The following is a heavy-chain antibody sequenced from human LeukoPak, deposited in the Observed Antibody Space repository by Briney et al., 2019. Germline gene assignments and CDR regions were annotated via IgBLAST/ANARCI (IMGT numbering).Heavy chain of an antibody. CDR3: ARDSYCGGDCYSRDNAFDI. CDR2: INPNSDGT. CDR1: GYTFTGYY. Sequence: ASVKVSCKASGYTFTGYYMHWVRQAPGQGLEWMGWINPNSDGTNYAQKFQGRVTMTRDTSISTAYMELSRLRSDDTAVYYCARDSYCGGDCYSRDNAFDIWGQGTMVTVSS. J-gene: IGHJ3*02. D-gene: IGHD2-21*01. V-gene: IGHV1-2*02.